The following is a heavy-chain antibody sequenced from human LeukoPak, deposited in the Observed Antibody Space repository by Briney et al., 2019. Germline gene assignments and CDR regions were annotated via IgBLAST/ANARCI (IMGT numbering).Heavy chain of an antibody. CDR2: IYYSGNT. CDR1: GGSISSGGYY. V-gene: IGHV4-31*03. Sequence: SEILSLTCTVSGGSISSGGYYWNWIRQHPGKGLEWIGYIYYSGNTYYNPSLKSRVTISVDTSKNQFSLKLSSVTAADTAVYYCARWYYDSSGYRYFDHWGQGTLVTVSS. D-gene: IGHD3-22*01. CDR3: ARWYYDSSGYRYFDH. J-gene: IGHJ4*02.